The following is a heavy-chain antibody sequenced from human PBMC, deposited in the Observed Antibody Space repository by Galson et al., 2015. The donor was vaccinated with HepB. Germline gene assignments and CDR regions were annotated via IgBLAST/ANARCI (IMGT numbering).Heavy chain of an antibody. V-gene: IGHV1-69*10. D-gene: IGHD2-2*01. CDR3: ARVPTDIVVVPAAMSWVYYYYMDV. CDR2: IIPILGIA. CDR1: GGTFSSYA. Sequence: SVKVSCKASGGTFSSYAISWVRQAPGQGLEWMGGIIPILGIANYAQKFQGRVTITADKSTSTAYMELCSLRSEDTAVYYCARVPTDIVVVPAAMSWVYYYYMDVWGKGTTVTVSS. J-gene: IGHJ6*03.